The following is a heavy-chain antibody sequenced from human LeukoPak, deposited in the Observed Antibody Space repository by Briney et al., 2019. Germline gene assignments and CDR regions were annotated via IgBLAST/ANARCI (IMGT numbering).Heavy chain of an antibody. CDR2: VSWNSGKI. Sequence: GRSLRLSCAASGFTFDDYGMHWVRQAPGKGLEWVSGVSWNSGKIGYADSVKGRFTISRDNAKNSLYLQMDSLRGEDTAFYYCARGRDGYNYRYWGQGTLVTVSS. V-gene: IGHV3-9*01. CDR3: ARGRDGYNYRY. J-gene: IGHJ4*02. CDR1: GFTFDDYG. D-gene: IGHD5-24*01.